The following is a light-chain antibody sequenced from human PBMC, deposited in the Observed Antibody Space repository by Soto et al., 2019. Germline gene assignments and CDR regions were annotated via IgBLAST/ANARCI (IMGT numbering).Light chain of an antibody. J-gene: IGKJ1*01. CDR2: AAF. V-gene: IGKV1-39*01. CDR1: QSVASY. CDR3: QQTYSTPWT. Sequence: DIPMTQSPSSLSASVGNRVTITCRASQSVASYLHWFQQKPGKAPNLLIYAAFSLQSGVPSRFSGSGSGTDFTLTISSLQPEDFATYYCQQTYSTPWTFGQGTKVEVK.